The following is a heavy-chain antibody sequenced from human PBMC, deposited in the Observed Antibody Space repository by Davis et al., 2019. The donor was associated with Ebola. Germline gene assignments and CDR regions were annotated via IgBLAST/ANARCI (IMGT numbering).Heavy chain of an antibody. CDR3: ARTQFNYDYIWGSYRYTRWFDP. CDR1: GFTVSSNY. V-gene: IGHV3-53*01. Sequence: GESLKISCAASGFTVSSNYMSWVRQAPGKGLEWVSVIYSGGSTYYADSVKGRFTISRDNSKNTLYLQMNSLRAEDTAVYYCARTQFNYDYIWGSYRYTRWFDPWGQGTLVTVSS. J-gene: IGHJ5*02. D-gene: IGHD3-16*02. CDR2: IYSGGST.